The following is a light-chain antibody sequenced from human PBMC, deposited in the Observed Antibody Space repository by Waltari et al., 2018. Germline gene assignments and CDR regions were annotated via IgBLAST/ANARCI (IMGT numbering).Light chain of an antibody. CDR2: TND. CDR3: AVWDDNLSGVV. V-gene: IGLV1-44*01. Sequence: QSVLAQPPSVSGPPGQRVTIFCSGGSSNIGVNVVNWYQHLPGTSPRLLIFTNDQRPSGVPARFSGSKSGTSASLAISGLQSEDEGHYYCAVWDDNLSGVVFGAGTQVTVL. CDR1: SSNIGVNV. J-gene: IGLJ1*01.